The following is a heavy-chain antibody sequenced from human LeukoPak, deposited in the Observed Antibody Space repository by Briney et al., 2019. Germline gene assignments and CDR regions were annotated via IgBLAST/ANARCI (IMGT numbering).Heavy chain of an antibody. CDR3: ARRMSAGIYNWFDR. D-gene: IGHD1-14*01. CDR1: GGSISSGGYS. Sequence: PSETLSLTCAVSGGSISSGGYSWSWLRQPPGKGLEWLGYIYHGGSTYYNPSLKSRVTISVDRSKNQFSLKLSSVTAADTAVYYCARRMSAGIYNWFDRWGQGTLVTVSS. J-gene: IGHJ5*02. CDR2: IYHGGST. V-gene: IGHV4-30-2*01.